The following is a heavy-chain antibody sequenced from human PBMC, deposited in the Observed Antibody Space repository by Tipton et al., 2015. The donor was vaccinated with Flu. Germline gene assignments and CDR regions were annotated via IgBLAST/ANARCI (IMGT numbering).Heavy chain of an antibody. CDR3: ARMPGWSRRNWFDP. CDR1: GASITSDY. J-gene: IGHJ5*02. V-gene: IGHV4-59*01. CDR2: VYYTGRT. D-gene: IGHD2-15*01. Sequence: GASITSDYWSWIRQSPGRGLEWIGYVYYTGRTSYNPSLKSRVAISLLTSKNQFSLNLSSVTAADTAVYYCARMPGWSRRNWFDPWGQGTLVTVSS.